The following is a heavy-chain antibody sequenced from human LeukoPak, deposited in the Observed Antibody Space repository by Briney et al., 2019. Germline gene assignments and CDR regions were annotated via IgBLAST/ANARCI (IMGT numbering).Heavy chain of an antibody. CDR3: AREANYDYVWGSYSWFDP. D-gene: IGHD3-16*01. V-gene: IGHV1-18*01. Sequence: GASVTVSCKASGYTFTSYGISWVRQAPGQGLEWMGWISAYNGNTNYAQKLQGRVTMTTDTSTSTAYMELRSLRSDDTAVYYCAREANYDYVWGSYSWFDPWGQGTLVTVSS. CDR1: GYTFTSYG. J-gene: IGHJ5*02. CDR2: ISAYNGNT.